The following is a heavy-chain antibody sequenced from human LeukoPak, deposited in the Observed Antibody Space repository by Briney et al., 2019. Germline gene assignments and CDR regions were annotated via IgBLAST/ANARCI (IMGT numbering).Heavy chain of an antibody. J-gene: IGHJ6*02. Sequence: PSETLSLTCTVSGGPIGSYYWSWIRQTPGKGLEWFGYIYYDGTTNYNPSLKSRVTISIDTSKNQFSLKLSSVTAADTAVYFCARGGPRQYHYYAMDVWGQGTTVTVSS. V-gene: IGHV4-59*08. CDR2: IYYDGTT. CDR1: GGPIGSYY. D-gene: IGHD2/OR15-2a*01. CDR3: ARGGPRQYHYYAMDV.